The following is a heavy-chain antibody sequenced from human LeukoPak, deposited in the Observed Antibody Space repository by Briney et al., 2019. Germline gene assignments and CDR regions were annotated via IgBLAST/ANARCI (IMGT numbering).Heavy chain of an antibody. CDR3: ARGSPDWDWFDP. Sequence: ASVTVSCKGSGYTFTSYDINWVRQPTAQGLEWMGWMNPNSGNTGYAQKFQGRVTMTRNTSISTAYMELSSLRSEDTAVYYCARGSPDWDWFDPWGQGTLVTVSS. D-gene: IGHD3/OR15-3a*01. CDR1: GYTFTSYD. V-gene: IGHV1-8*01. J-gene: IGHJ5*02. CDR2: MNPNSGNT.